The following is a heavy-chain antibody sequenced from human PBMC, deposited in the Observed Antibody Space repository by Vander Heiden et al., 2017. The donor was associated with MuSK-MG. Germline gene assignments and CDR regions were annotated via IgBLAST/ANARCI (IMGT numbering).Heavy chain of an antibody. CDR1: GYSFTSYG. V-gene: IGHV1-18*04. CDR3: ARLRGMYYDILTGYYNYDAFDI. J-gene: IGHJ3*02. Sequence: QAQLVQSGAEVKKPGASVKVSCKTSGYSFTSYGISWVRQAPGQGLEWMGRITAYNGNTNYAKNVQGRVTMTTETSTTTAYMELRSLRSDDTATYYCARLRGMYYDILTGYYNYDAFDIWGQGTMVTVSS. CDR2: ITAYNGNT. D-gene: IGHD3-9*01.